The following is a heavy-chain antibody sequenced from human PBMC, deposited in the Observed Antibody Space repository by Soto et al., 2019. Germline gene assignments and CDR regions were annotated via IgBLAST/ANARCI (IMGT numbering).Heavy chain of an antibody. J-gene: IGHJ1*01. D-gene: IGHD6-19*01. V-gene: IGHV3-48*01. Sequence: HPGGSLRLSCAASGFTFSSYSMNWFRQAPGKGLDWVSYISSSSSTIYYADSVKGRFTISRDNAKNSLYLQMNSLRAEDTAVYYCARDKYSSGWSLVRNEYFQHWGQGTLVTVSS. CDR2: ISSSSSTI. CDR1: GFTFSSYS. CDR3: ARDKYSSGWSLVRNEYFQH.